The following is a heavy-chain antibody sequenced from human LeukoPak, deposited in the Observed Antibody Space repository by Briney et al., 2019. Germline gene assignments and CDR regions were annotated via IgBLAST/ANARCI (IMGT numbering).Heavy chain of an antibody. CDR3: ARASGSGSSIDY. J-gene: IGHJ4*02. CDR2: INSDGSST. V-gene: IGHV3-74*01. CDR1: GFTFSSYW. Sequence: GGSLRLSCAASGFTFSSYWMHWVRQAPGRGLVWVSRINSDGSSTSYADSVKGRFTISRDNAKNTLYLQMNSLRAEDTAVYYCARASGSGSSIDYWGQGTLVTVSS. D-gene: IGHD3-10*01.